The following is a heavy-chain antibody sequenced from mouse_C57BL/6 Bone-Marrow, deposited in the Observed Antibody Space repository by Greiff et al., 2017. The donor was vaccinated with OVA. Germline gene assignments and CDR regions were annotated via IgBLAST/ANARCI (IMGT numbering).Heavy chain of an antibody. CDR2: NYPRSGNT. CDR1: GYTFTSYG. CDR3: ARYYYGSSGFDY. V-gene: IGHV1-81*01. D-gene: IGHD1-1*01. J-gene: IGHJ2*01. Sequence: QVQLQQSGAELARPGASVKLSCKASGYTFTSYGISWVKQRTGQGLEWIGENYPRSGNTYYNEKFKGKATLTADKSSSTAYMELRSLTSEDSAVYFCARYYYGSSGFDYWGQGTTLTVSS.